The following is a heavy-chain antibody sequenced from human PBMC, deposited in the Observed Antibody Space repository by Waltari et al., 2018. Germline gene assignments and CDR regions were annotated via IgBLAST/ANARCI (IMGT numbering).Heavy chain of an antibody. Sequence: QVQLVESGGGVVQPGRSLRLSCAASGFTFSSYAMHWVRQAPGKGLEWVAVISYEGSNKYYAVSVKGRFTISRDNSKNTLYLQMNSLRAEDTAVYYCARAKAGGGSCYDYWGQGTLVTVSS. CDR2: ISYEGSNK. D-gene: IGHD2-15*01. CDR1: GFTFSSYA. J-gene: IGHJ4*02. V-gene: IGHV3-30*04. CDR3: ARAKAGGGSCYDY.